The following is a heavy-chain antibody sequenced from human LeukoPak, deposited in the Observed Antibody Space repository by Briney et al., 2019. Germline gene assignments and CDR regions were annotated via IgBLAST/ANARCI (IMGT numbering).Heavy chain of an antibody. D-gene: IGHD3-3*02. CDR1: GFTFSSYA. V-gene: IGHV3-23*01. CDR3: AKGGLIFGVVRAYFDH. J-gene: IGHJ4*02. CDR2: ISGSGGST. Sequence: SGGSLRLSCAASGFTFSSYAMSWVRQAPGKGLEWVSAISGSGGSTYYADSVKGRFTISRDNSKNTLYLQMNSLRAEDTAVYYCAKGGLIFGVVRAYFDHWGQGTLVTVSS.